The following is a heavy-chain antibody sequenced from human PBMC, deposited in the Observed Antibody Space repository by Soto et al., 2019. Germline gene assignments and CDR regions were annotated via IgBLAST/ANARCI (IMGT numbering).Heavy chain of an antibody. CDR1: GFTFSSYA. Sequence: PGGSLRLSCEVSGFTFSSYAMSWVSQAPGRGLEWVSSISGSGGSTYHADSVNGRFTISRDNSKNTVFLQMNSLRAEDTAVYYCAKDSPYSASYKEDGFDIWGQGSLVTVSS. D-gene: IGHD1-26*01. CDR3: AKDSPYSASYKEDGFDI. V-gene: IGHV3-23*01. J-gene: IGHJ3*02. CDR2: ISGSGGST.